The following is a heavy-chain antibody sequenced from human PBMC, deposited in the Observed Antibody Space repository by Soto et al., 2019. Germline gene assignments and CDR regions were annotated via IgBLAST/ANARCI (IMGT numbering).Heavy chain of an antibody. Sequence: QVQLVQSGAEVKKPGSSVKVSCKASGGTFSSYTISWVRQAPGQGLEWMGRIIPILGIANYAQKFQGRVTITADKSTSTAYMELSSLRSEDTAVYYCARDLDDSSGHERGVGAQPGPDWGQGTLVTVSS. CDR3: ARDLDDSSGHERGVGAQPGPD. CDR2: IIPILGIA. CDR1: GGTFSSYT. J-gene: IGHJ4*02. D-gene: IGHD3-22*01. V-gene: IGHV1-69*08.